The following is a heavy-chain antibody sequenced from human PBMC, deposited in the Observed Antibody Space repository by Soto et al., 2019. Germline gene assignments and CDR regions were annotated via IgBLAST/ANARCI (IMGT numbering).Heavy chain of an antibody. Sequence: GSLRLSCAASGFTFSSYAMSWVRQAPGKGLGWVSAIGGSGGSTYYADSVKGRFTISRDNSKNTLYLQMNSLRAEDTAVYYCAKRPSRLQEWDFDYWGQGTLVTVSS. CDR2: IGGSGGST. D-gene: IGHD4-4*01. V-gene: IGHV3-23*01. J-gene: IGHJ4*02. CDR3: AKRPSRLQEWDFDY. CDR1: GFTFSSYA.